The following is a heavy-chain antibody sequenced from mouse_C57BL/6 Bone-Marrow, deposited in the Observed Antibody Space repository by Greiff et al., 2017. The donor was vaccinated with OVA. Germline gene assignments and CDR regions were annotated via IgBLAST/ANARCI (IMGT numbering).Heavy chain of an antibody. CDR2: ISSGGSYT. D-gene: IGHD2-3*01. Sequence: EVKVVESGGDLVKPGGSLKLSCAASGFTFSSYGMSWVRQTPDKRLEWVATISSGGSYTYYPDSVKGRFPISRDNAKNTLYLQMSSLKSEDTAMYYCARRGRDGYYAFAYWGQGTLVTVSA. CDR1: GFTFSSYG. J-gene: IGHJ3*01. V-gene: IGHV5-6*02. CDR3: ARRGRDGYYAFAY.